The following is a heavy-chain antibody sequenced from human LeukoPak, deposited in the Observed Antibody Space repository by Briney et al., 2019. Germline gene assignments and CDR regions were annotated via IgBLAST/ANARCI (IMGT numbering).Heavy chain of an antibody. V-gene: IGHV4-38-2*02. J-gene: IGHJ4*02. CDR1: GYSISSGYY. Sequence: SETLSLTCTVSGYSISSGYYWGWIRQPPGRGLEWIGYIDYSGTTNYNPSLKSRVTISVDTSKNQFSLKLSSVTAADTAVYYCARTDGKQLPPRFWGQGTLVTVSS. CDR2: IDYSGTT. CDR3: ARTDGKQLPPRF. D-gene: IGHD5-18*01.